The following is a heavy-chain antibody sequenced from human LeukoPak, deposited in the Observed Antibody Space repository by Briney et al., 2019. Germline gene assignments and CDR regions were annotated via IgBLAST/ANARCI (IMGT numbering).Heavy chain of an antibody. CDR3: ARGCTNGVCYGSVDP. CDR2: INPNSGGT. V-gene: IGHV1-2*02. J-gene: IGHJ5*02. CDR1: GYTFTGYY. Sequence: ASVKVSCKASGYTFTGYYMHWVRQAPGQGLEWMGWINPNSGGTNYAQKFQGRVTMTRDTSISTAYMELSRLRSDDTAVYYCARGCTNGVCYGSVDPWGQGTLVTVSS. D-gene: IGHD2-8*01.